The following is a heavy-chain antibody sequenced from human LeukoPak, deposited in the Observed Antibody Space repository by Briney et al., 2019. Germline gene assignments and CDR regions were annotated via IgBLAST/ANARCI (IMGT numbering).Heavy chain of an antibody. J-gene: IGHJ4*02. CDR2: IWYDGSNK. D-gene: IGHD3-3*01. CDR1: GFTFSSYG. V-gene: IGHV3-33*01. CDR3: ARVTPPLYDFPDDY. Sequence: GGSLRLSCAASGFTFSSYGMHWVRQAPGKGLEWVAVIWYDGSNKYYADSVKGRFTISRDNAKNSLYLQMNSLRAEDTAVYYCARVTPPLYDFPDDYWGQGTLVTVSS.